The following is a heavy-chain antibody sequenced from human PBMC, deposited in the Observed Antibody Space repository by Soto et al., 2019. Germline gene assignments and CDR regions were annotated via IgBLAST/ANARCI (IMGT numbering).Heavy chain of an antibody. Sequence: GGSLRLSCSASGFTFSTYAMHWVRQAPGKGLEYVSGISSNGGITYHADSVKGRFSISRDNSKNTLYLQMSSLRAEDTAVYYCVKDLWDVVRGSPQVDYWGQGTMVTVSS. CDR3: VKDLWDVVRGSPQVDY. V-gene: IGHV3-64D*06. CDR2: ISSNGGIT. CDR1: GFTFSTYA. D-gene: IGHD2-2*01. J-gene: IGHJ4*02.